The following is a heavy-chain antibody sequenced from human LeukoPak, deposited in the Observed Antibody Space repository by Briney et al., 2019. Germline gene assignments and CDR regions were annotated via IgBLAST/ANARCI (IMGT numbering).Heavy chain of an antibody. Sequence: SGGSLRLSCAASGFTFSTSGMHWVRQAPVKGLEWVAYVSFDGIQKFCADSVRGRFTISRDNSKNTLYLQLNSLRPDDTAVYYCAKDRPHSSGWGTPADFWGQGTLVTVSS. CDR2: VSFDGIQK. D-gene: IGHD6-19*01. J-gene: IGHJ4*02. CDR3: AKDRPHSSGWGTPADF. V-gene: IGHV3-30*02. CDR1: GFTFSTSG.